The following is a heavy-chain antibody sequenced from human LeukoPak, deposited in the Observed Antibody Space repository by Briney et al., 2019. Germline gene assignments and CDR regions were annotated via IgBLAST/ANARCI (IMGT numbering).Heavy chain of an antibody. CDR1: GFTFSSFS. CDR2: ISYSSAYI. CDR3: ARYFGYDYPFDY. J-gene: IGHJ4*02. D-gene: IGHD5-12*01. Sequence: GGSLRLSCAASGFTFSSFSMNWVRQAPGKGLEWVSSISYSSAYIYYADSVKGRFTISRDNAKNSLYLQMNSLRAEDTAVYYCARYFGYDYPFDYWGQGTLVTVSS. V-gene: IGHV3-21*01.